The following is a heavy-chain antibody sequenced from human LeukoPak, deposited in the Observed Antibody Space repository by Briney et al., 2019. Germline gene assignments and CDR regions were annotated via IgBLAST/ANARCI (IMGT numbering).Heavy chain of an antibody. J-gene: IGHJ4*02. CDR3: ASPGGKYSSGWYPFY. D-gene: IGHD6-19*01. CDR2: INPNSGGT. CDR1: GYTFTGYY. Sequence: VASVKVSCKASGYTFTGYYMHWVRQAPGQGLEWMGWINPNSGGTNYAQKFQGRVTMTRDTSISTAYMELSRLRSDDTAVYYCASPGGKYSSGWYPFYWGQGTLVTVSS. V-gene: IGHV1-2*02.